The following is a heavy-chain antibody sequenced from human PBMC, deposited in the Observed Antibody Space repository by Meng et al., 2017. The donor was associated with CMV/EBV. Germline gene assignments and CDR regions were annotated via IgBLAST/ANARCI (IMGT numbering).Heavy chain of an antibody. Sequence: SGYTFTGYYMRWVRQAPGQGLEWMGWINPNSGGTNCAQKFQGRVTMTRDTSISTAYMELSRLRSDDTAVYYCARVPESGFLEWLLAYWGQGTLVTVSS. V-gene: IGHV1-2*02. CDR3: ARVPESGFLEWLLAY. D-gene: IGHD3-3*01. CDR1: GYTFTGYY. J-gene: IGHJ4*02. CDR2: INPNSGGT.